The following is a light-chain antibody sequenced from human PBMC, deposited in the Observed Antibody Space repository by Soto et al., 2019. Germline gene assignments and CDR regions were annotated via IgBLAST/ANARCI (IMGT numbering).Light chain of an antibody. CDR1: QSVRSY. CDR2: GAS. Sequence: EIVMTQSPATLSVSPGERVTLSCRASQSVRSYLAWYQHKPGQPPRLLIYGASTRATGIPARFSGSGSDTDFTLTISSLQSEDFAVYFCQQCSDWPLFTFGQGTRLE. V-gene: IGKV3-15*01. CDR3: QQCSDWPLFT. J-gene: IGKJ5*01.